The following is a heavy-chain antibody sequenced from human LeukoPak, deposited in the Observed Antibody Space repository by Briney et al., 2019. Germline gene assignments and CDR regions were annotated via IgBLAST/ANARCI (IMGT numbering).Heavy chain of an antibody. Sequence: ASVKVSCKASGYTFTGYYMHWVRQAPGQGLEWMGRINPNNGATNYAQKLQGRVTITGDTSISTAYMELSSLRSDDTAVYYCARGPRITIFGVVIIHPNYFDYWGQGTLVTVSS. CDR3: ARGPRITIFGVVIIHPNYFDY. CDR2: INPNNGAT. CDR1: GYTFTGYY. V-gene: IGHV1-2*06. J-gene: IGHJ4*02. D-gene: IGHD3-3*01.